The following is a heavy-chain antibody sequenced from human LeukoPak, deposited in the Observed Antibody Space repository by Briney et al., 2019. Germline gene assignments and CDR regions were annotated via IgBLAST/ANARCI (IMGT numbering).Heavy chain of an antibody. CDR3: ARVSGIVVVPAAYDYYGMDV. V-gene: IGHV1-69*13. D-gene: IGHD2-2*01. CDR1: GGTFSSYA. CDR2: IIPILGTA. Sequence: GASVKVSCKASGGTFSSYAISWVRQAPGQGLEWMGGIIPILGTANYAQKFQGRVTITADESTSTAYMELSSLRSEDTAVYYCARVSGIVVVPAAYDYYGMDVWGQGTTVTVSS. J-gene: IGHJ6*02.